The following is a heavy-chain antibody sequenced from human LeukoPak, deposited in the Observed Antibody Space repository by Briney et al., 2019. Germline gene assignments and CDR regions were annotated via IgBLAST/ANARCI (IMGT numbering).Heavy chain of an antibody. CDR1: GFTFSSYI. D-gene: IGHD2-8*01. CDR2: ISRNGTYI. J-gene: IGHJ3*01. Sequence: GGSLGLSCAASGFTFSSYIMNWVRQAPGKGLEWVSSISRNGTYIHYADSVKGRFTISRDNAKNSLYLQMNSLRDEDTAVYYCARAYGAFDVWGQGTMVTVSS. CDR3: ARAYGAFDV. V-gene: IGHV3-21*01.